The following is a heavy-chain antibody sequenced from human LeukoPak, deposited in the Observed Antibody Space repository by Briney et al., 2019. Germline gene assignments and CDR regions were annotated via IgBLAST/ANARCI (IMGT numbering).Heavy chain of an antibody. CDR1: AYTFSTSG. D-gene: IGHD2-2*01. CDR2: ISAYNGKT. CDR3: ARQVDVGYYGMDV. V-gene: IGHV1-18*01. J-gene: IGHJ6*01. Sequence: ASVKVSCKASAYTFSTSGMSWVRQAPGQGVEWMGWISAYNGKTNYAQKLQGRVTMTTDTSTNTAYMELRSLRTDDTAVNYCARQVDVGYYGMDVWGQGTTVIVSS.